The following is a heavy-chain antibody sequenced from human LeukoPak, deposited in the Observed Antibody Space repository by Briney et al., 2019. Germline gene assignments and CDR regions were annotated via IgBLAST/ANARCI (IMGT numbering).Heavy chain of an antibody. D-gene: IGHD6-19*01. Sequence: GGSLRLSCAASGFTFSSYGMHWVRQAPGKGLEWVAFIRYDGSNKYYADSVKGRFTISRDNSKNTLYLQMNSLRAEDTAVYYCAKDQEWLVHYYYYGMDVWGQGTTVTVSS. CDR1: GFTFSSYG. CDR2: IRYDGSNK. CDR3: AKDQEWLVHYYYYGMDV. J-gene: IGHJ6*02. V-gene: IGHV3-30*02.